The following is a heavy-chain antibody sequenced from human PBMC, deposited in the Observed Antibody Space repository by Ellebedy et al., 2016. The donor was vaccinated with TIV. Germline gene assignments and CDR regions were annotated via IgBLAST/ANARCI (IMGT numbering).Heavy chain of an antibody. CDR1: GYSFTSYW. V-gene: IGHV5-51*01. CDR2: IYPGDSDT. Sequence: GESLKISCKGSGYSFTSYWIGWVRQMPGKGLEWMGIIYPGDSDTRYSPSFQGQVTISADKSISTAYPQWSSLKASDTAMYYCARPGYSGYDLGWYFDLWGRGTLVTVSS. CDR3: ARPGYSGYDLGWYFDL. D-gene: IGHD5-12*01. J-gene: IGHJ2*01.